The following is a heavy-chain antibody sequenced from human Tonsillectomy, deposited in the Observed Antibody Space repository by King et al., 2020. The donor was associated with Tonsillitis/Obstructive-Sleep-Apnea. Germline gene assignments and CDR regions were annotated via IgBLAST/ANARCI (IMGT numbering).Heavy chain of an antibody. CDR3: ARVGDIVVVPAASNYYMDV. D-gene: IGHD2-2*01. V-gene: IGHV4-59*01. Sequence: QLQESGPGLVKPSETLSLTCTVSGGSISSYYWSWIRQPPGKGLEWFGYIYYSGSTNYNPSLKSRVTISVDTSKNQFSLKLSSVTAADTAVYYCARVGDIVVVPAASNYYMDVWGKGTTVTVSS. J-gene: IGHJ6*03. CDR1: GGSISSYY. CDR2: IYYSGST.